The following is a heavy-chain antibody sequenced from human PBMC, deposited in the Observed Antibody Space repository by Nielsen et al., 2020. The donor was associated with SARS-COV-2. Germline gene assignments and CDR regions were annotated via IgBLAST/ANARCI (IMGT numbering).Heavy chain of an antibody. Sequence: GESLKISCATSGFTFSSHALHWVRQAPGKGLQWMAIISYDGTEHYADSVKGRFTISRDNSKNTLYLQMNSLRAEDTAVYYCARDYGDYYFDYWGQGTLVTVSS. D-gene: IGHD4-17*01. CDR2: ISYDGTE. J-gene: IGHJ4*02. CDR1: GFTFSSHA. CDR3: ARDYGDYYFDY. V-gene: IGHV3-30*14.